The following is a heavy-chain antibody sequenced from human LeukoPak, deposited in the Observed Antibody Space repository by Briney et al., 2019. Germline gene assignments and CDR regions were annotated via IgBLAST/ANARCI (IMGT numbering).Heavy chain of an antibody. D-gene: IGHD2-15*01. Sequence: ASVKDSCKVSGYTLTELSMHWVRQAPGKGLEWMGGFDPEDGGTIYTQKFQGRVTMTEDTSTDTAYMELSSLRSEDTAVYYCATDRAEGRPLNCSGGSCYANYYYYGMDVWGQGTTVTVSS. CDR3: ATDRAEGRPLNCSGGSCYANYYYYGMDV. CDR1: GYTLTELS. CDR2: FDPEDGGT. J-gene: IGHJ6*02. V-gene: IGHV1-24*01.